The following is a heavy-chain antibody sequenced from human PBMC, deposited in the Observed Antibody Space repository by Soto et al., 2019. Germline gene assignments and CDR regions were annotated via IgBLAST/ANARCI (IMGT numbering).Heavy chain of an antibody. J-gene: IGHJ6*02. CDR3: ARSQGSSTSLEIYYYYYYGMDV. Sequence: QVQLVQSGAEVKKPGSSVKVSCKASGGTFGSYAISWVRHAPGQGLEWMGGIIPIPGTANYAQKFQGRVRSAADESTSTAYMELSSLRSEDSAVYYCARSQGSSTSLEIYYYYYYGMDVWGQGTTVTVSS. CDR2: IIPIPGTA. CDR1: GGTFGSYA. D-gene: IGHD2-2*01. V-gene: IGHV1-69*01.